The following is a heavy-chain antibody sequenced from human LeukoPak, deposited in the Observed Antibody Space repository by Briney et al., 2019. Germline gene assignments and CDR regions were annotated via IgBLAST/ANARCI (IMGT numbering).Heavy chain of an antibody. CDR3: AGYCDILTGYRPFDY. CDR1: GFTFSSYS. V-gene: IGHV3-21*01. J-gene: IGHJ4*02. D-gene: IGHD3-9*01. CDR2: ISSSSSYI. Sequence: GGSLRLSCAASGFTFSSYSMNWVRQAPGKGLEWVSSISSSSSYIYYADSVKGRFTISRDNAKNSLYLQMNSLRAEDTAVYYCAGYCDILTGYRPFDYWGQRTLVTVSS.